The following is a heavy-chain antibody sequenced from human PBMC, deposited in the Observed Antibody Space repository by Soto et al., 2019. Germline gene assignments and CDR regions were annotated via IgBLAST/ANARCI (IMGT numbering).Heavy chain of an antibody. CDR2: IYYSGST. CDR3: ARRPSNDSSGYYVYYFDY. V-gene: IGHV4-31*03. J-gene: IGHJ4*02. Sequence: PSETLSLTCTVSGGSISSGGYYWSWIRQHPGKGLEWIGYIYYSGSTYYNPSLKSRVTISVDTSKNQFSLKLSSVTAADTAVYYCARRPSNDSSGYYVYYFDYWGQGTLVTVSS. D-gene: IGHD3-22*01. CDR1: GGSISSGGYY.